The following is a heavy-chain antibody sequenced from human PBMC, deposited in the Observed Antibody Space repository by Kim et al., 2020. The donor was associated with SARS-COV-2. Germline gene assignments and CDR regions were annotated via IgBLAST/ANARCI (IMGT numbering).Heavy chain of an antibody. Sequence: GGSLRLSCAASGFTFSSYEMNWVRQAPGKGLEWVSYISSSGSTIYYADSVKGRFTISRDNAKNSLYLQMNSLRAEDTAVYYCARGMRIVVVTAIPDPYYWGQGTLVTVSS. D-gene: IGHD2-21*02. V-gene: IGHV3-48*03. CDR3: ARGMRIVVVTAIPDPYY. CDR1: GFTFSSYE. CDR2: ISSSGSTI. J-gene: IGHJ4*02.